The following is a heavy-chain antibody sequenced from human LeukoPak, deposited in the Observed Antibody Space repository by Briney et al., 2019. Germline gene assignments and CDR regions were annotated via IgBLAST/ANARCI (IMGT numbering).Heavy chain of an antibody. V-gene: IGHV1-18*01. D-gene: IGHD3-22*01. CDR3: ARDLEPITMIENPSPHY. Sequence: GASVKVSCKASGYTFTSYGISWVRQAPGQGLEWMGWISAYKGNTNYAQKLQGSVTMTTDTSTSTAYMELRSLRSDDTAVYYCARDLEPITMIENPSPHYWGQGTLVTVSS. CDR2: ISAYKGNT. CDR1: GYTFTSYG. J-gene: IGHJ4*02.